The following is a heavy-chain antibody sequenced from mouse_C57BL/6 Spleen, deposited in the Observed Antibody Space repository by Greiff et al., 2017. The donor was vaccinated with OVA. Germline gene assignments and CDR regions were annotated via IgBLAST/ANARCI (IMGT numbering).Heavy chain of an antibody. D-gene: IGHD1-3*01. CDR2: IYARDGST. Sequence: QVQLKESGPELVKPGASVKLSCKASGYTFTSYDINWVKQRPGQGLEWIGWIYARDGSTKYNEKFKGKATLTVDTSSSTAYMELHSLTSEDSAVYFCARKKLYYFDYWGQGTTLTVSS. J-gene: IGHJ2*01. CDR1: GYTFTSYD. V-gene: IGHV1-85*01. CDR3: ARKKLYYFDY.